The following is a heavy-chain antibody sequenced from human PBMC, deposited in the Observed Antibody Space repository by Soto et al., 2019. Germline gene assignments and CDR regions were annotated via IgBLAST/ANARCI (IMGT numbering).Heavy chain of an antibody. V-gene: IGHV3-23*01. J-gene: IGHJ2*01. CDR2: ISGGGDAT. Sequence: EVQLLESGGGLVQPGGSLRLSCAGSGFTFINYAMNWVRQAPGKGLEWVSAISGGGDATFFADSVRGRFPISRDNSKDTVTLQMNSLGVDDTAVYYCARKILGSTSRPNYWYFDLWGRGTRVTVSS. CDR3: ARKILGSTSRPNYWYFDL. D-gene: IGHD2-2*01. CDR1: GFTFINYA.